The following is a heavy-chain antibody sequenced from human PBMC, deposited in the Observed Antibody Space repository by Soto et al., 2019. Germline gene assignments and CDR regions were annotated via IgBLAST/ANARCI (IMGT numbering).Heavy chain of an antibody. CDR1: GYHFSDFF. D-gene: IGHD3-9*01. CDR3: ARDGLTLKYSFDI. Sequence: GASVKVSCKASGYHFSDFFIHWVRQAPGQGLEWMGWINANTGDTKFAQRFQGRVTVTGDTSISTAYMDLSRLTSDDTAVYYCARDGLTLKYSFDIWGQGTMVTVSS. CDR2: INANTGDT. V-gene: IGHV1-2*02. J-gene: IGHJ3*02.